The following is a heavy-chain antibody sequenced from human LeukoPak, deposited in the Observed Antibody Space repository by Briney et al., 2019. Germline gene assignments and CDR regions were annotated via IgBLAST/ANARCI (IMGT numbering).Heavy chain of an antibody. CDR3: ARGDDSSGYYYEGAFDI. Sequence: PSETLSLTCTVSGGSISSYYWSWIRQPPGKGLEWIGYIYYSGSTNSNPSLKSRVTISVDTSKNQFSLKLSSVTAADTAVYYCARGDDSSGYYYEGAFDIWGQGTMVTVSS. CDR1: GGSISSYY. D-gene: IGHD3-22*01. V-gene: IGHV4-59*01. J-gene: IGHJ3*02. CDR2: IYYSGST.